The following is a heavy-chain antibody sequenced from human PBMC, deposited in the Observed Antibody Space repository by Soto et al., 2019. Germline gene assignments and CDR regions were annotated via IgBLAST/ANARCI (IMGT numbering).Heavy chain of an antibody. CDR2: INHSGST. V-gene: IGHV4-34*01. CDR3: AREGRRHNWFHP. Sequence: QVQLQQWGAGLLKPSETLSLTCAVYGGSFSGYYWSWIRQPPGKGLEWIGEINHSGSTNYNPSLKSRVTISVDTFKNQFSLKLSSVTAANTAVYYSAREGRRHNWFHPWGQGTLVTVS. J-gene: IGHJ5*02. CDR1: GGSFSGYY.